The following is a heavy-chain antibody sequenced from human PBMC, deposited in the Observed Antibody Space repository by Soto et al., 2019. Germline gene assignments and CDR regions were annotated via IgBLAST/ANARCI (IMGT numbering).Heavy chain of an antibody. CDR3: AREGSCSSTRSDFGMDG. CDR2: INPSGGST. J-gene: IGHJ6*02. V-gene: IGHV1-46*01. Sequence: ASVKVSCKASGDTFTSYYMHWVRQAPGQGLEWMGIINPSGGSTSYAQKFQGRVTMTRDTSTSTVYMELSSLRSEDTAVYYCAREGSCSSTRSDFGMDGSCQGNTVTVSS. D-gene: IGHD2-2*01. CDR1: GDTFTSYY.